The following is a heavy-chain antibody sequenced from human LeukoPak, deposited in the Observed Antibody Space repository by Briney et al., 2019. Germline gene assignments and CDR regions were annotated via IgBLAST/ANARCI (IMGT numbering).Heavy chain of an antibody. V-gene: IGHV4-4*02. J-gene: IGHJ4*02. D-gene: IGHD3-10*01. CDR2: IYHSGST. CDR1: GGSISSSNW. CDR3: AGKSYYGSGSYGY. Sequence: SETLSLTCAVSGGSISSSNWWSWVRQPPGKGLEWIGEIYHSGSTNYNPSLKSRVTISVDKSKNQFSLKLSSVTAADTAMYYCAGKSYYGSGSYGYWGQGSLVTVSS.